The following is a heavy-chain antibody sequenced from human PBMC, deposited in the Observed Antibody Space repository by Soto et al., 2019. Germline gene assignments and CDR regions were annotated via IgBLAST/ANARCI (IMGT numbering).Heavy chain of an antibody. CDR2: IIPMFGTA. D-gene: IGHD5-12*01. CDR3: AGGIQPWLRRINNGYSG. J-gene: IGHJ4*02. Sequence: QVQLVQSGAEVKKPESSVKVSCKAPGGTFSTYAISWVRQAPGQGLEWMGGIIPMFGTANYAQRFQDRVTITADESTNTGYRELSSLRSEDTAVYFCAGGIQPWLRRINNGYSGWGQGTLVTVSS. V-gene: IGHV1-69*12. CDR1: GGTFSTYA.